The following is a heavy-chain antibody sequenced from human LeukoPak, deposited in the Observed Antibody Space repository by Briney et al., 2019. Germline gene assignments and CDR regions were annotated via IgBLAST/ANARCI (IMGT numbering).Heavy chain of an antibody. CDR1: GGSFSGYY. J-gene: IGHJ4*02. CDR3: ARIAKITEGDY. D-gene: IGHD3-16*01. V-gene: IGHV4-34*01. CDR2: INYSGST. Sequence: PSETLSLTCAVYGGSFSGYYWSWIRQPPGKGLEWIGEINYSGSTNYNPSLKSRVTISVDTSKNQFSLKLSSVTAADTAVYYCARIAKITEGDYWGQGTLVTVSS.